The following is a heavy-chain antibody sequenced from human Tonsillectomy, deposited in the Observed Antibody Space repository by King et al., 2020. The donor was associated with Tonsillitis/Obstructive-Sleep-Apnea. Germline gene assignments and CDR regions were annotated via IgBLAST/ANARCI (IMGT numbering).Heavy chain of an antibody. CDR2: ISYDGSNK. V-gene: IGHV3-30*04. Sequence: VQLVESGGGVVQPGRSLRLSCAASGFTFSSYAMHWVRQAPGKGLEWVAVISYDGSNKYYADSVKGRFTISRDNSKNTLYLQMNSLRAEDTAVYYCARGEGRGAAGTGPCFDYWGQGTLVTVSS. CDR1: GFTFSSYA. J-gene: IGHJ4*02. D-gene: IGHD6-13*01. CDR3: ARGEGRGAAGTGPCFDY.